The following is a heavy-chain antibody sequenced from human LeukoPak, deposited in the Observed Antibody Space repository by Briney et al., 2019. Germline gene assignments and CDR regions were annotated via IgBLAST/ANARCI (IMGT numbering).Heavy chain of an antibody. CDR1: GGSFSGYY. CDR3: ASAEKTEGAFDI. V-gene: IGHV4-34*01. CDR2: INHSGST. Sequence: SETLSLTCAVYGGSFSGYYWSWIRQPPGKGLEWIGEINHSGSTNYNPSLKSRVTISVDKSKNQFSLKLSSVTAADTAVYYCASAEKTEGAFDIWGQGTMVTVSS. D-gene: IGHD1-1*01. J-gene: IGHJ3*02.